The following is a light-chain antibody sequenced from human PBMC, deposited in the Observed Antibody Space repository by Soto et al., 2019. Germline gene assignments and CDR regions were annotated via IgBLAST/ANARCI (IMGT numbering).Light chain of an antibody. CDR3: AAWDDSLNGLV. CDR1: SSNIGSNT. Sequence: QSVLIQPPSASGTPGQRVTISCSGSSSNIGSNTVNWYQQLPGTAPKLLIYNNNQRPSGVPDRFSGSKSGTSASLAISGLQFEDEADYYCAAWDDSLNGLVFGTGTKLTVL. CDR2: NNN. V-gene: IGLV1-44*01. J-gene: IGLJ1*01.